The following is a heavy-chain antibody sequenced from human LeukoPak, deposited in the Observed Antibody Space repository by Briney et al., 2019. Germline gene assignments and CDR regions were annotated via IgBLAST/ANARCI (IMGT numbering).Heavy chain of an antibody. D-gene: IGHD3-22*01. CDR2: IGAYNGNT. CDR1: GYTFTSYG. CDR3: ARVTSDSSGYYLYYFDY. Sequence: ASVKVSCKASGYTFTSYGISWVRQAPGQGLEWMGWIGAYNGNTNYAQKLQGRVTMTTDTSTSTAYMELRSLRSDDTAVYYCARVTSDSSGYYLYYFDYWGQGTLVTVSS. J-gene: IGHJ4*02. V-gene: IGHV1-18*01.